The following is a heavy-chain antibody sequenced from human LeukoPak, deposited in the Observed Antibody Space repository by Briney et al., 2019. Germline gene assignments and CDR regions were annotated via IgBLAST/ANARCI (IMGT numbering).Heavy chain of an antibody. CDR3: ARHGSWSFDY. Sequence: GGALRLSRAASGFTFSSHAMSWVRQAPGKGLEWVSAITSGSGSNVYYTVSLTARFTISGDNSKNTLYLQMNSLRAEDTDVCYCARHGSWSFDYWGQGTLVTVSA. CDR1: GFTFSSHA. CDR2: ITSGSGSNV. J-gene: IGHJ4*02. V-gene: IGHV3-23*01. D-gene: IGHD6-13*01.